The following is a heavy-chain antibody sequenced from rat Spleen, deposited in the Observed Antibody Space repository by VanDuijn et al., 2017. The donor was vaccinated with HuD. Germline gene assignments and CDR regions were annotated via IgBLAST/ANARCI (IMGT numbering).Heavy chain of an antibody. J-gene: IGHJ2*01. V-gene: IGHV5-31*01. CDR1: GFTFNNYW. CDR2: ITNTGVNA. D-gene: IGHD1-4*01. Sequence: EVQLVESGGDLVQPGGSLKLSCAASGFTFNNYWMTWIRQTPGKGLEWVGSITNTGVNAYYPDSVKGRFTISRDNAQNTLYLQMDSLRSEDTATYYCSPLPGRNLYSWGQGVMVTVSS. CDR3: SPLPGRNLYS.